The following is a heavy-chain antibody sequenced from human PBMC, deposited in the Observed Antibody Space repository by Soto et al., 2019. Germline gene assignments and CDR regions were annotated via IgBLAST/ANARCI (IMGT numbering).Heavy chain of an antibody. CDR2: IYYTGTT. J-gene: IGHJ5*02. V-gene: IGHV4-39*01. CDR1: GGSVSNSSYY. Sequence: SETLSLTCTVSGGSVSNSSYYLVWIRQPPGNGLEWIGNIYYTGTTYYNPSLKSRVTISVDTSKNQFSLKLPSVTAADTAVYYCARRTPLVGAPFDPWGQGTLVTVSS. CDR3: ARRTPLVGAPFDP. D-gene: IGHD1-26*01.